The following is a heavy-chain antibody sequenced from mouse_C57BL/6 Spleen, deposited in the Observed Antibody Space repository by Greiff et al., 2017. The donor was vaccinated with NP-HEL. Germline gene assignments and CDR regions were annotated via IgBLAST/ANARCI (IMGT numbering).Heavy chain of an antibody. CDR1: GYTFTSYW. Sequence: QVQLQQPGAELVKPGASVKMSCKASGYTFTSYWITWVKQRPGQGLEWIGDIYPGSGSTNYNEKFKSKATLTVDTSSSTAYMQLSSLTSEDSAVYYCARRSTVVGAMDYWGQGTSVTVSS. D-gene: IGHD1-1*01. CDR2: IYPGSGST. V-gene: IGHV1-55*01. J-gene: IGHJ4*01. CDR3: ARRSTVVGAMDY.